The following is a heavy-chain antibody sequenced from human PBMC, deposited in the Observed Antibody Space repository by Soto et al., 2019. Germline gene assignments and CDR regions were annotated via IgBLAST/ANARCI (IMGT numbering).Heavy chain of an antibody. D-gene: IGHD6-13*01. CDR3: ARDMIGGSSWPYYFDY. V-gene: IGHV3-11*06. CDR1: GFTFSDYY. J-gene: IGHJ4*02. Sequence: GGSLRLSCAASGFTFSDYYMSWIRQAPGKGLEWVSYISSSSSYTNYADSVKGRFTISRDNAKNSLYLQMNSLRAEDTAGYYCARDMIGGSSWPYYFDYWGQGTLVTVSS. CDR2: ISSSSSYT.